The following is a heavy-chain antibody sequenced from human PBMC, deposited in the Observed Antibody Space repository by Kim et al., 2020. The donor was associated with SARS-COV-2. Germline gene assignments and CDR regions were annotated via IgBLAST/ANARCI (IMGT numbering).Heavy chain of an antibody. D-gene: IGHD6-6*01. CDR2: IYYSGST. J-gene: IGHJ6*03. V-gene: IGHV4-59*08. CDR3: ARHFIAARPSDYYYYYYMDV. Sequence: SETLSLTCTVSGGSISSYYWSWIRQPPGKGLEWIGYIYYSGSTNYNPSLKSRVTISVDTSKNQFSLKLSSVTAADTAVYYCARHFIAARPSDYYYYYYMDVGGKGTTVTVSS. CDR1: GGSISSYY.